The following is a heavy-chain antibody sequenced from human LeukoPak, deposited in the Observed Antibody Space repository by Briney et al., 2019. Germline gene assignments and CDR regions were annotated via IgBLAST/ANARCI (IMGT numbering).Heavy chain of an antibody. J-gene: IGHJ4*02. V-gene: IGHV3-30*02. CDR1: GFTFSSNG. CDR3: AKDIGSYYDY. CDR2: IQCDGSKK. Sequence: GGSLRLSCVASGFTFSSNGMHWVRQAPGKGLEWVTFIQCDGSKKYYADSVRGRFTISRDNSKNTLYLEMNNLRAEDTAVYYCAKDIGSYYDYWGQGILVTVSS. D-gene: IGHD3-10*01.